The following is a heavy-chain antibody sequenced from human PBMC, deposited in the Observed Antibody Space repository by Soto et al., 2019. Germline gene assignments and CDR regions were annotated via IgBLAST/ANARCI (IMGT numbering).Heavy chain of an antibody. CDR1: GFTFSSYS. D-gene: IGHD5-18*01. CDR3: ARGGRHDTAMDDAFDI. Sequence: PGGSLRLSCAASGFTFSSYSVNWVRQAPGKGLEWVSSISSSSSYIYYADSVKGRFTISRDNAKNSLYLQMNSLRAEDTAVYYCARGGRHDTAMDDAFDIWGQGTMVTVSS. CDR2: ISSSSSYI. V-gene: IGHV3-21*01. J-gene: IGHJ3*02.